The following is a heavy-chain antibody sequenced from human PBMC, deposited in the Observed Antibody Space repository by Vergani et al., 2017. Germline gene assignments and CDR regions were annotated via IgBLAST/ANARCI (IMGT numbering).Heavy chain of an antibody. J-gene: IGHJ4*02. CDR1: GYTFTSYY. CDR2: INPSGGST. D-gene: IGHD1-14*01. CDR3: ARENPWPIDY. Sequence: VQLVQSGAEVKKPGASVKVSCKASGYTFTSYYMHWVRPAPGQGLEWMGIINPSGGSTSYAQKLQGRVTMTRDTATSTVYRELSSLRSEDTAVYYCARENPWPIDYWGQGTLVTVSS. V-gene: IGHV1-46*01.